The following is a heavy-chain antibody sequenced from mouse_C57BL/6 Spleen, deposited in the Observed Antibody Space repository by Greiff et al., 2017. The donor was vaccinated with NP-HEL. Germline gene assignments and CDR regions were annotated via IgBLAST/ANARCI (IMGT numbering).Heavy chain of an antibody. J-gene: IGHJ2*01. V-gene: IGHV6-3*01. Sequence: EVQGVESGGGLVQPGGSMKLSCVASGFTFSNYWMNWVRQSPEKGLEWVAQIRLKSDNYATHYAESVKGRFTISRDDSKSSVDLQMNNLRAEDTGIDYCTGGLFITTVLVDYWGQGTTLTVSS. CDR3: TGGLFITTVLVDY. CDR2: IRLKSDNYAT. CDR1: GFTFSNYW. D-gene: IGHD1-1*01.